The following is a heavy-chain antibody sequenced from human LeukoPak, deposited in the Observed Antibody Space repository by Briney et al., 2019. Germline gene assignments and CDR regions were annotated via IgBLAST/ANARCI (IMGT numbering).Heavy chain of an antibody. J-gene: IGHJ3*02. CDR3: AKARSRLYSRGWAALDI. CDR2: ITGSGGST. D-gene: IGHD6-19*01. Sequence: GGSLTLSCAASGFTFSSHSMSWVRHAPGKGLEWVSAITGSGGSTYYADSALGLFSISRDNSKNTLYLQMNSLRAEDTAVYYCAKARSRLYSRGWAALDIWGQGTMVTVSS. V-gene: IGHV3-23*01. CDR1: GFTFSSHS.